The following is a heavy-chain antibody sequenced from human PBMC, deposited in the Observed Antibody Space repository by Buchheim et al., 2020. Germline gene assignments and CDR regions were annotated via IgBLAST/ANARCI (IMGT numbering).Heavy chain of an antibody. Sequence: EVQLVQSGAEVKKPGESLRISCKGSGYSFTSYWISWVRQMPGKGLEWMGRIDPSDSYTNYSPSFQGHVTISADKSISTAYLQWSSLKASDTAMYYCARMSVDTAMVTYYRYYYYGMDVWGQGTT. CDR3: ARMSVDTAMVTYYRYYYYGMDV. CDR2: IDPSDSYT. CDR1: GYSFTSYW. J-gene: IGHJ6*02. V-gene: IGHV5-10-1*03. D-gene: IGHD5-18*01.